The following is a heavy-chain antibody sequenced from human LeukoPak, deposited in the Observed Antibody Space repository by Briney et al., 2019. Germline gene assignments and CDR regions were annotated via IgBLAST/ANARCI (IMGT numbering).Heavy chain of an antibody. CDR3: ARLYYYDSSGYPDAFDI. CDR1: GFTFSDYY. D-gene: IGHD3-22*01. Sequence: GGSLRLSCAASGFTFSDYYMSWLRQAPGKGLEWVSYISSSGSTIYYADSVKGRFTISRDNAKNSLYLQMNSLRAEDTAVYYCARLYYYDSSGYPDAFDIWGQGTMVTVSS. V-gene: IGHV3-11*01. J-gene: IGHJ3*02. CDR2: ISSSGSTI.